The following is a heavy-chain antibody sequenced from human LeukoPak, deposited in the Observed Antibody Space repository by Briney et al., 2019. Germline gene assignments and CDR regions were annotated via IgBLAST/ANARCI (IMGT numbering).Heavy chain of an antibody. CDR3: AIAPGGYYYGMDV. V-gene: IGHV1-18*01. CDR1: GYTFTSYG. D-gene: IGHD3-10*01. CDR2: ISAYNGNT. J-gene: IGHJ6*02. Sequence: ASVKVSCKASGYTFTSYGISWVRQAPGPGPEWMGWISAYNGNTNYAQKLQGRVTMTTDTSTSTAYMELRSLRSDDTAVYYCAIAPGGYYYGMDVWGQGTTVTVSS.